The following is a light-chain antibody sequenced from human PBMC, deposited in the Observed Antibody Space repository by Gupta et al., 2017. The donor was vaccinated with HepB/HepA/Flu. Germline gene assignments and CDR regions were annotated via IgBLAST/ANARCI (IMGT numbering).Light chain of an antibody. Sequence: EIVMTQSPATLSVSPGERATLSCRASQSVSSNLAWYQQKPGQAPRLLIYGASTRATGIPARCRGSGSGTECTLIISSLKSEDFAVYYCQQYNIGPPVTFGGGTKVEIK. CDR3: QQYNIGPPVT. J-gene: IGKJ4*01. CDR2: GAS. V-gene: IGKV3-15*01. CDR1: QSVSSN.